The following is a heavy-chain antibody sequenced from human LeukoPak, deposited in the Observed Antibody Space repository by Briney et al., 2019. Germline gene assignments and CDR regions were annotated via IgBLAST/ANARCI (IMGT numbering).Heavy chain of an antibody. D-gene: IGHD5-24*01. Sequence: PGGSLRLSCAASGFIFSTYSMDWVRQAPGKGLEWVSSITDGGSYIYYADSVKGRFTISRDNAKNSPYLQMNSLRAEDTAVYYCAKEYNGYNGVFDYWGQGTLVTVSS. CDR3: AKEYNGYNGVFDY. CDR2: ITDGGSYI. J-gene: IGHJ4*02. V-gene: IGHV3-21*01. CDR1: GFIFSTYS.